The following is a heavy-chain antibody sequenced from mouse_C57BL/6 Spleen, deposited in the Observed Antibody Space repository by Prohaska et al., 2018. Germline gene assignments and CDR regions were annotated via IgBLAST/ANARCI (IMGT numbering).Heavy chain of an antibody. CDR2: INPNNVGT. CDR3: ARTGGYFDV. CDR1: GYTFTDYY. Sequence: EVQLQQSGPELVKPGASVKISCKASGYTFTDYYMNWVKQSHGKSLEWIGDINPNNVGTSYNQKFKGKATLTVDKSSSTAYMELRSLTSEDSAVYYCARTGGYFDVWGTGTTVTVSS. J-gene: IGHJ1*03. V-gene: IGHV1-26*01.